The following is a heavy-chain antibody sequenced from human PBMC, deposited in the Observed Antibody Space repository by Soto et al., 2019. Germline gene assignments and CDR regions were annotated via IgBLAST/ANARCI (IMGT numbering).Heavy chain of an antibody. D-gene: IGHD2-15*01. CDR3: AKSKRSCSGGSCYWFDY. J-gene: IGHJ4*02. Sequence: EVQLLESGGGLVQPGGSLRLSCAASGFTFSSYAMSWVRQAPGKGLEWVSAISGSGGSTYYADSVQGRFTISRDNSKNTLYLQMHSLRAEDTAVYYCAKSKRSCSGGSCYWFDYWGQGTLVTVSS. V-gene: IGHV3-23*01. CDR1: GFTFSSYA. CDR2: ISGSGGST.